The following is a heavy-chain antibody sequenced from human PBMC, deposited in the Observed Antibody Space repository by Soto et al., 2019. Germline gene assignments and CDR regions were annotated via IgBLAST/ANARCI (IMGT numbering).Heavy chain of an antibody. D-gene: IGHD1-26*01. V-gene: IGHV4-38-2*02. CDR2: IIHSGNT. CDR1: DYSIGSGYY. CDR3: ARDRNSGSRPDASDI. J-gene: IGHJ3*02. Sequence: PSETLSLTCTVSDYSIGSGYYWGWIRQPPGKGLEWIGSIIHSGNTNYNPSLKSRVTMSVDTSKNQFSLKLSSVIAADTTVYYCARDRNSGSRPDASDIWGQGTMVTVSS.